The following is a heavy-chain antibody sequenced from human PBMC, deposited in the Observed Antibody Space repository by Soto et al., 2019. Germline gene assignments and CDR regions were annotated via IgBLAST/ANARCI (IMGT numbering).Heavy chain of an antibody. V-gene: IGHV4-34*01. Sequence: ETLSLTCAVYGVSFSGYYWSWIRQPPGKGLEWIGEINHSGSTNYNPSLKSRVTISVDTSKNQFSLKLSSVTAADTAVYYCARQGVGGYYYYYYMAVWGKGTTVTVSS. D-gene: IGHD3-16*01. J-gene: IGHJ6*03. CDR3: ARQGVGGYYYYYYMAV. CDR2: INHSGST. CDR1: GVSFSGYY.